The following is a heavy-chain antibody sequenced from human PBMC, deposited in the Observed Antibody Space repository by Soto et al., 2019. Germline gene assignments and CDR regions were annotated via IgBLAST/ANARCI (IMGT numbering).Heavy chain of an antibody. CDR3: TRDRVPGDYVSHPPGG. CDR1: GFTFGDYA. D-gene: IGHD4-17*01. Sequence: EVQLVESGGGLVKPGRSLRLSCTASGFTFGDYAMSWFRQAPGKGLEWVGFIRSKAYGGTTEYAASVKGRFTISRDDSKSIAYLQMNSLKTEDTAVYYCTRDRVPGDYVSHPPGGWGQGTLVTVSS. CDR2: IRSKAYGGTT. V-gene: IGHV3-49*05. J-gene: IGHJ4*02.